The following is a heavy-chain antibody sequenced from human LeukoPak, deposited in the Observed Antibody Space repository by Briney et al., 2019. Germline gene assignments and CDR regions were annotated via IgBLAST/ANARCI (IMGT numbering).Heavy chain of an antibody. CDR2: NIPIFGTA. V-gene: IGHV1-69*13. CDR3: ASPVTMVRGLNY. CDR1: GGTFSSYA. D-gene: IGHD3-10*01. J-gene: IGHJ4*02. Sequence: ASVKVSCKASGGTFSSYAISWVRQAPGQGLEWMGGNIPIFGTANYAQKFQGRVTITADESTSTAYMELSSLRSEDTAVYYCASPVTMVRGLNYWGQGTLVTVSS.